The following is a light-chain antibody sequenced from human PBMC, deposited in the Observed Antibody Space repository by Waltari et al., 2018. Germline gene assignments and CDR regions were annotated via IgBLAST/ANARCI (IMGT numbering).Light chain of an antibody. Sequence: VMTQSPATLSVSPGESATLSCRASQSISINLAWYQQKPGRAPRLLIHNSSTRGTGVPARFSGRGSGTEFTLTISSLQSEDFAVYYCQQYDNWPPWTFGQGTKVEI. CDR3: QQYDNWPPWT. J-gene: IGKJ1*01. V-gene: IGKV3-15*01. CDR2: NSS. CDR1: QSISIN.